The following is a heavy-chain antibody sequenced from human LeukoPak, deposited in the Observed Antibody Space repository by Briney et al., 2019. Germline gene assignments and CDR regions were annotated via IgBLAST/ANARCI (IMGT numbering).Heavy chain of an antibody. D-gene: IGHD3-10*01. CDR1: GFTFSSYA. Sequence: QPGGSLRLSCAASGFTFSSYAMGWVRQAPGKGLEWVSAISGSGGSTYYADSVKGRFTISRDNSKNTLYLRMNSLRAEDTAIYYCAKGVLPTGFDYWGQGTLVTVSS. CDR3: AKGVLPTGFDY. V-gene: IGHV3-23*01. CDR2: ISGSGGST. J-gene: IGHJ4*02.